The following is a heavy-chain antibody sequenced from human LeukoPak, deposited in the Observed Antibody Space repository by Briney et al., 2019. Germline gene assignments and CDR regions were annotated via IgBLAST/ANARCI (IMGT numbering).Heavy chain of an antibody. V-gene: IGHV3-33*01. Sequence: GTSLRLSCAASGFTFSTYGMYWVRQAPGKGLEWVAVIWYDGSSKYYADSVKGRFTISRDNSKNTLYLQMNSLRAEDTAAYYCARDRGYTYFDYWGQGTLVTVSS. CDR3: ARDRGYTYFDY. J-gene: IGHJ4*02. D-gene: IGHD5-18*01. CDR1: GFTFSTYG. CDR2: IWYDGSSK.